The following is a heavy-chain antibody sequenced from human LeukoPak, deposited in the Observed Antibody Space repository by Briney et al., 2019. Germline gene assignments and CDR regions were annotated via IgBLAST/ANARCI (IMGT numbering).Heavy chain of an antibody. J-gene: IGHJ4*02. CDR3: AGSSWYGYY. Sequence: GRSLRLSCAASGFTFDDYAMHWVRQAPGKGLEWVSGISWNSGSIGYADSVKGRFTISRDNAKNPLYLQMNSLRAEDTALYYCAGSSWYGYYWGQGTLVTVSS. V-gene: IGHV3-9*01. D-gene: IGHD6-13*01. CDR1: GFTFDDYA. CDR2: ISWNSGSI.